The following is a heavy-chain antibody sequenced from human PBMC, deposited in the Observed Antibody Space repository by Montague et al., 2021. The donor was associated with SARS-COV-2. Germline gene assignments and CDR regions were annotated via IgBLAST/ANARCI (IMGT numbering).Heavy chain of an antibody. D-gene: IGHD2-15*01. V-gene: IGHV3-48*03. CDR3: VREGSGWFSDY. CDR1: GFTFSSYE. Sequence: SLRLSCAASGFTFSSYEMNWVRQAPGKGLGWLSSISYSGGITNYADSVRGRFTISRDFAKNSLYLQMNSLRAEDTAVYYCVREGSGWFSDYWGQGALVTVSS. J-gene: IGHJ4*02. CDR2: ISYSGGIT.